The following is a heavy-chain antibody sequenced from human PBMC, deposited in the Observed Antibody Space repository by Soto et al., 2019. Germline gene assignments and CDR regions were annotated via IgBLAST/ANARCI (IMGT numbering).Heavy chain of an antibody. V-gene: IGHV3-49*03. CDR1: GFNFDDYA. D-gene: IGHD1-26*01. J-gene: IGHJ1*01. CDR3: TRWIESYPVS. Sequence: GGSLRLSCTASGFNFDDYAMSWFRQAPGKGLEWVSFLRSKVYGGTTEHAASVKGRFTISTDDSKSIAYLQMSSLKREDTAVYYCTRWIESYPVSWGQGTSVTVSS. CDR2: LRSKVYGGTT.